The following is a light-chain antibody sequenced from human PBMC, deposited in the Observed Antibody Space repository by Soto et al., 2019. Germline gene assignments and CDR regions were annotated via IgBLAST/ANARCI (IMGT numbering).Light chain of an antibody. CDR1: TGAVTSGYY. V-gene: IGLV7-43*01. J-gene: IGLJ2*01. Sequence: QAVVIQEPSLTVSPGGTVTLTCASSTGAVTSGYYPNWFQQKPGQPPRALIYSTTYKHSWTPARFSGSLLGGKAALTLSGVQPEDEADYYCLLFYGDGVVFGGGTKLTVL. CDR3: LLFYGDGVV. CDR2: STT.